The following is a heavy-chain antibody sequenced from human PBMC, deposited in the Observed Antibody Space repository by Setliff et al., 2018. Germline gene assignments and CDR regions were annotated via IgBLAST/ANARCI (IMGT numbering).Heavy chain of an antibody. CDR2: INPNSGDT. D-gene: IGHD1-26*01. V-gene: IGHV1-2*02. CDR1: GNRFTDYF. CDR3: VRSGKFGMRFWFDQ. Sequence: ASVKVSCKASGNRFTDYFLHWVRQAPGQGLEWMGWINPNSGDTHSAQKFQGRVTMTRDTSINTAYMELSSLTSDDTAFYYCVRSGKFGMRFWFDQWDLGTLVTVSS. J-gene: IGHJ5*02.